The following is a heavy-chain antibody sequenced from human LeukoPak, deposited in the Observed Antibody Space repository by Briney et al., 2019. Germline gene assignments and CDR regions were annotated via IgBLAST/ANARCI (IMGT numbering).Heavy chain of an antibody. Sequence: ASVKVSCKASGGTFSSYAISWVRQAPGQGLEWMGWISAYNGNTNHAQKLQGRVTMTTDTSTSTAYMELRSLRSDDTAVYYCARDREGATPFDYWGQGTLVTVSS. CDR3: ARDREGATPFDY. CDR1: GGTFSSYA. D-gene: IGHD1-26*01. V-gene: IGHV1-18*01. J-gene: IGHJ4*02. CDR2: ISAYNGNT.